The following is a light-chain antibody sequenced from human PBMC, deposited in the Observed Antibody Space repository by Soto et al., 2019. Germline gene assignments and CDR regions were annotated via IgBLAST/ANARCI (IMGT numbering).Light chain of an antibody. CDR2: QDC. CDR3: QVWDSRV. Sequence: SYELTQPPSVSVSPGQTASITCSGDKLGDKYVCWYQQRPGQSPVLVIYQDCKRPSGIPERFSGFNSGNTATLTISGTQAMDEADYYCQVWDSRVFGGGTKFTVL. J-gene: IGLJ2*01. V-gene: IGLV3-1*01. CDR1: KLGDKY.